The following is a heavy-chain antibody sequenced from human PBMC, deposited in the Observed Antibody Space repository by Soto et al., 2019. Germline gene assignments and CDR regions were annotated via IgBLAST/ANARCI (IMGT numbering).Heavy chain of an antibody. V-gene: IGHV3-23*01. J-gene: IGHJ4*02. D-gene: IGHD3-3*01. CDR1: GFTFSNHV. CDR3: ANVPEYNFWSGYRYYFDY. Sequence: GGSLRLSCAASGFTFSNHVMNWVRQAPGKGLEWVSAINGGGGSTFYADSVKGRFTISRDNSKNTLYLQMHSLRADDTAVYYCANVPEYNFWSGYRYYFDYWGQGTLVAVSS. CDR2: INGGGGST.